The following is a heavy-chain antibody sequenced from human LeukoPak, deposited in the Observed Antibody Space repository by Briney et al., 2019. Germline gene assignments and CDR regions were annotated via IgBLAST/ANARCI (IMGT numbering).Heavy chain of an antibody. CDR2: IYWDDDK. CDR3: ARASNYDILTGYPDFDY. J-gene: IGHJ4*02. CDR1: GFSINTGGVG. D-gene: IGHD3-9*01. V-gene: IGHV2-5*02. Sequence: SGPTLVKPTQTLTLTCTFSGFSINTGGVGVGWSRQRPGNALEWLALIYWDDDKRYSPSLKSRLTIIKDTSKNQVVLTMTNMDPVDTATYYCARASNYDILTGYPDFDYWGQGTLVTVSS.